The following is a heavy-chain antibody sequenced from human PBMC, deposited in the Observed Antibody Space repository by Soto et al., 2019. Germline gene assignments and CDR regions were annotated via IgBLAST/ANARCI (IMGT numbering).Heavy chain of an antibody. CDR1: GFTSSSCG. CDR3: AKGDCSGGSCYFSAFDI. CDR2: ISYDGTNN. D-gene: IGHD2-15*01. Sequence: GGPLSASCAAAGFTSSSCGMHCFRQAPAKGLEWVAVISYDGTNNYYTESVKGRFTISRDNSKNTLFLQMNSLRAEDTAVYFCAKGDCSGGSCYFSAFDIWGQGTMVTVSS. V-gene: IGHV3-30*18. J-gene: IGHJ3*02.